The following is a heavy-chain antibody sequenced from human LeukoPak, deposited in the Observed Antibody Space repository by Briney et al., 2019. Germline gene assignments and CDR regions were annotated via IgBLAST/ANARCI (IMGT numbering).Heavy chain of an antibody. CDR1: GYTFSSSG. V-gene: IGHV1-18*01. CDR2: ISVNNGNT. D-gene: IGHD3-22*01. CDR3: ARPRNYYDNGGYYNWFDS. Sequence: PSVKVSCKASGYTFSSSGISGGRRAPGQGLEWMVWISVNNGNTKYAEKIQGRVTMTTDTSTSTAYMELRSLRSDDTAVYYCARPRNYYDNGGYYNWFDSWGQGTLVTVSS. J-gene: IGHJ5*01.